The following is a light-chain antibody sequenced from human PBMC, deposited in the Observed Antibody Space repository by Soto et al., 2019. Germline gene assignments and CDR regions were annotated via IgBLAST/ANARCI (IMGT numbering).Light chain of an antibody. CDR2: RNN. V-gene: IGLV1-47*01. CDR1: SSNIGIYY. Sequence: QSVLTQPPSASGTPGQRVTIFCSGSSSNIGIYYVYWYQQLPGTAPKLLIHRNNQRPSGVPDRFSGSKSGTSASLAISGLRSEDEADYYCAAWDDSLSGWMFGGGTKVTVL. J-gene: IGLJ3*02. CDR3: AAWDDSLSGWM.